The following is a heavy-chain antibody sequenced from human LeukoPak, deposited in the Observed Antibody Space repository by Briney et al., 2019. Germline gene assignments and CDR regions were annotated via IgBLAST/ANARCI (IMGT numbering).Heavy chain of an antibody. CDR2: INHSGST. D-gene: IGHD2-21*02. J-gene: IGHJ4*02. Sequence: PSETLSLTCAVYGGSFSGYYWSWIRQPPGKGLEWIGEINHSGSTNYNPSLKSRVTISVDTSKNQFSLKLSSVTAADTAAYYCARGPYCGGDCYSFFDYWGQGTLVTVSS. CDR1: GGSFSGYY. CDR3: ARGPYCGGDCYSFFDY. V-gene: IGHV4-34*01.